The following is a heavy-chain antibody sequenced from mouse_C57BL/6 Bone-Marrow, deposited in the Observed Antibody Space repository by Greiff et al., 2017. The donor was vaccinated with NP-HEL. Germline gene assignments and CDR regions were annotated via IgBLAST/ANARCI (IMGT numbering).Heavy chain of an antibody. Sequence: VQLQQPGAELVMPGASVKLSCKASGYTFTSYWMHWVKQRPGQGLEWIGEIDPSDSYTNYNQKFKGKSTLTVDKSSSTAYMQLSSLTSEDSAVYSCARWLPRVDYWGQGTTLTVSS. D-gene: IGHD2-2*01. V-gene: IGHV1-69*01. CDR2: IDPSDSYT. CDR3: ARWLPRVDY. J-gene: IGHJ2*01. CDR1: GYTFTSYW.